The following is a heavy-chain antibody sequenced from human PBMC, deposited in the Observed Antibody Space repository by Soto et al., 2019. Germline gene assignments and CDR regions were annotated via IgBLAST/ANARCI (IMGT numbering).Heavy chain of an antibody. Sequence: QVQLQESGPGLVKPSETLSLTCTVSGGSISSYYWSWIRQAPGKGLEWIGYIHFSGSTKYNPSLTSPVTTYIDTSNNQFSLKVTSVTASDTAVYSCARQYSNAFDYWGQGTLVTVSS. CDR3: ARQYSNAFDY. CDR2: IHFSGST. D-gene: IGHD1-26*01. J-gene: IGHJ4*02. CDR1: GGSISSYY. V-gene: IGHV4-59*08.